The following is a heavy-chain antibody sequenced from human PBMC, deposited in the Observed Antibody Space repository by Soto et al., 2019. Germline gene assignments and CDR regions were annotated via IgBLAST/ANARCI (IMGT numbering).Heavy chain of an antibody. CDR3: ARSANYYDSSGYFLRGGYYGMDV. CDR2: IIPIFGTA. V-gene: IGHV1-69*01. CDR1: GGTFSSYA. J-gene: IGHJ6*02. D-gene: IGHD3-22*01. Sequence: QVQLVQSGAEVKKPGSSVKVSCKASGGTFSSYAISWVRQAPGQGLEWMGGIIPIFGTANYAQKFQGRVTITADESTSTAYMGLSSLRSEDTAVYYCARSANYYDSSGYFLRGGYYGMDVWGQRTTVTVSS.